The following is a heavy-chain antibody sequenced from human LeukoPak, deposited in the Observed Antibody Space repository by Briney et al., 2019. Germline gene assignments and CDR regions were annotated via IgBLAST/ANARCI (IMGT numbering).Heavy chain of an antibody. J-gene: IGHJ4*02. CDR3: ATGVATAFSY. CDR2: INPNSGDT. V-gene: IGHV1-2*02. CDR1: GYTFTGYY. D-gene: IGHD5-18*01. Sequence: ASVKVSCKASGYTFTGYYMHWVRQAPRQGLEWMAWINPNSGDTYSAPKFQGRVTMTRDTSISTASMELSWLSSDDTAVYYCATGVATAFSYWGQGTLVTVSS.